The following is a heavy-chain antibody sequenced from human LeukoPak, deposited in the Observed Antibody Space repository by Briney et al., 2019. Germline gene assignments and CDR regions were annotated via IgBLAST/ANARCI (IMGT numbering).Heavy chain of an antibody. CDR1: GYTFTSYG. D-gene: IGHD3-3*01. CDR2: ISAYNGNT. Sequence: ASVKVSCKASGYTFTSYGISWVRQAPGQGLEWMGWISAYNGNTNYAQKLQGRVTMTTDTSTSTAYMELRSLRSDDTAVYYCARDLKDPEITIFGVVIIGRDAFDIWGQGTMVTVSS. CDR3: ARDLKDPEITIFGVVIIGRDAFDI. V-gene: IGHV1-18*01. J-gene: IGHJ3*02.